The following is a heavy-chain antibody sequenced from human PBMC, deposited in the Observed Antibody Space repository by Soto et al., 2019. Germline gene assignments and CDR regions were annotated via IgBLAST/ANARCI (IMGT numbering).Heavy chain of an antibody. CDR1: GFTFSNAW. J-gene: IGHJ4*02. CDR3: TTDPVTMIVVVPSSG. D-gene: IGHD3-22*01. Sequence: GGSLRLSCAASGFTFSNAWMNWVRQAPGKGMEWVGRIKSKTDGGTTDYAAPVKGRFTISRDDSKNTLYLQMNSLKTEDTAVYYCTTDPVTMIVVVPSSGWGQGTLVTVSS. CDR2: IKSKTDGGTT. V-gene: IGHV3-15*07.